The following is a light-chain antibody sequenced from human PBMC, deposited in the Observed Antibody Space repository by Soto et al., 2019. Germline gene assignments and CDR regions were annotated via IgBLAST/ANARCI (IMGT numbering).Light chain of an antibody. CDR1: SSDVGGYNY. V-gene: IGLV2-8*01. CDR2: EVS. J-gene: IGLJ2*01. Sequence: QPVLTQPPSASGSPGQSVTISCTGTSSDVGGYNYVAWYQQHPGKAPKLMLYEVSKPPSGVPDRFSGSKSGNTASLTVSVFRSEDEADYYCSSYSGSNNIVVFGGGTKVTFL. CDR3: SSYSGSNNIVV.